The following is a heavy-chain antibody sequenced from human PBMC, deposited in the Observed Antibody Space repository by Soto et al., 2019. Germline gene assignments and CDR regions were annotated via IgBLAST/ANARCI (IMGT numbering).Heavy chain of an antibody. V-gene: IGHV5-51*01. J-gene: IGHJ6*02. CDR1: GYSFTSYW. CDR2: IYPGDSDT. Sequence: GESLKISCKGSGYSFTSYWIGWVRQMPGKGLEWMGIIYPGDSDTRYSPSFQGQVTISADKSISTAYLQWSSLKASDTVIYYCARHRGYCSVCVNGALYCYYWDMYMCGQETTGTVS. CDR3: ARHRGYCSVCVNGALYCYYWDMYM. D-gene: IGHD2-15*01.